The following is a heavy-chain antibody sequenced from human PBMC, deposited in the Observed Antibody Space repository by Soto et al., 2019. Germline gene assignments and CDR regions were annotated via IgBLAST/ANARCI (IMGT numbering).Heavy chain of an antibody. J-gene: IGHJ4*02. V-gene: IGHV3-13*01. CDR1: GFTYTSHD. CDR2: IGATGDT. CDR3: VRVPTARFYERGPVDY. Sequence: DVELVESGGGLVQTGGSLRLACAASGFTYTSHDLHWVRRATGRGLEWVSAIGATGDTHYADSVRGRFTISRENTFNTMYLQMNSLRAEDTAGYYCVRVPTARFYERGPVDYGGQGALVTVSS. D-gene: IGHD5-12*01.